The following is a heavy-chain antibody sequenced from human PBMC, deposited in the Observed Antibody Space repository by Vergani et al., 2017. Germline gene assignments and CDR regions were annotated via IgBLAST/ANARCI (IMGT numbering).Heavy chain of an antibody. CDR3: VRDVGRGYWSTALCFGMDL. D-gene: IGHD2-8*02. Sequence: QVQLQESGPGLVKPPGTLSLICAVSGGSISSDNWWSWVRQSPGEGLEWIGEIHHYGSTNYNPSLKSRVTIYLDKYKNQFSLTLSSVTAADTAVYYCVRDVGRGYWSTALCFGMDLWGQGTTVTVS. J-gene: IGHJ6*02. CDR1: GGSISSDNW. CDR2: IHHYGST. V-gene: IGHV4-4*03.